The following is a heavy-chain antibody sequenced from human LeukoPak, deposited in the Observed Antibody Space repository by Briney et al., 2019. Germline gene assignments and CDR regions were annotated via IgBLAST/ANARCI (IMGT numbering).Heavy chain of an antibody. CDR3: ARAVTGYHFDH. J-gene: IGHJ4*02. D-gene: IGHD2-21*02. V-gene: IGHV4-34*01. CDR2: INHSGST. Sequence: PSETLSLTCAVYGGSFSGYYWSWIRQPPGKGLEWIGEINHSGSTNYNPSLQSRVTISVDTSKNQFSLKLSSVSAADTAVYYCARAVTGYHFDHWGQGTLVTVSS. CDR1: GGSFSGYY.